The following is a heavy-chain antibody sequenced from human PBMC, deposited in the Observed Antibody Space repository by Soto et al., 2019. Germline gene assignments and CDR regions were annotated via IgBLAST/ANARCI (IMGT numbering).Heavy chain of an antibody. J-gene: IGHJ5*02. CDR1: GYTFTNYG. CDR3: ARGVGSGSYYNQYNWFDP. V-gene: IGHV1-18*01. D-gene: IGHD3-10*01. Sequence: QVQLVQSGAEVKKPGASVKVSCKASGYTFTNYGISWVRQAPGQGLEWMGWISAYNGNTKYAQKLQGRVTMTTDTSTSTAYMELSSLRSDDTVVYYCARGVGSGSYYNQYNWFDPWGQGTLVTVSS. CDR2: ISAYNGNT.